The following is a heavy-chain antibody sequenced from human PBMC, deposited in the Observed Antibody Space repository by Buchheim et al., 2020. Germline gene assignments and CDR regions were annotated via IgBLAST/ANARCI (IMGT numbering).Heavy chain of an antibody. J-gene: IGHJ4*02. CDR3: ARGSDSSGYYSFDY. CDR1: GGPFSRYA. D-gene: IGHD3-22*01. V-gene: IGHV1-69*04. Sequence: VQRVQSGAEVKKPGSSVNVFCKSSGGPFSRYAIRGARQPPGRGCEEMERIIPILGIANYAQKLQGRLKNLADKNTSSAYMELSSLRSEDTAVYYCARGSDSSGYYSFDYWGQGTL. CDR2: IIPILGIA.